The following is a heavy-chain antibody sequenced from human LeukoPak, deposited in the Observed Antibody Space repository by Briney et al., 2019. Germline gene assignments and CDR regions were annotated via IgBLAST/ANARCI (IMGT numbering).Heavy chain of an antibody. J-gene: IGHJ3*02. CDR2: IYYSGST. CDR3: ARVGMTTDAFDI. CDR1: GGSISSYY. V-gene: IGHV4-59*01. Sequence: SETLSLTCTVSGGSISSYYWSWIRRPPGKGLEWIGYIYYSGSTDYNPSLKSRVTISVDTSKNQFSLKLSSVTAADTAVYYCARVGMTTDAFDIWGQGAMVTVSS. D-gene: IGHD4-11*01.